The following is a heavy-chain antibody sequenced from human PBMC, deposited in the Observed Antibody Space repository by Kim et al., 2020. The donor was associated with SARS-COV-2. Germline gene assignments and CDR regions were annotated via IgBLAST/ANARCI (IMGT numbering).Heavy chain of an antibody. V-gene: IGHV3-74*01. D-gene: IGHD6-13*01. CDR1: GFTFSSYW. Sequence: GGYLRLSCAASGFTFSSYWVHWVRQAPGKGLVWVSRINSDWSSTSYADSVKGRFTISRDNAKNTLYLQMNSLRAEGTAVYYCARAVAAAGTGGYYWGQGTQVTVSS. J-gene: IGHJ4*02. CDR3: ARAVAAAGTGGYY. CDR2: INSDWSST.